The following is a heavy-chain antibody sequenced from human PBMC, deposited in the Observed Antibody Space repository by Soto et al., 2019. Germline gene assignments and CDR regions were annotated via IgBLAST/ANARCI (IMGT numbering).Heavy chain of an antibody. CDR2: IYYSGTT. Sequence: SETLSLTCTVSCDSITSNSYFWAWIRQPPGKGLEWIGSIYYSGTTYYNPSLKSRVTISVDRSKNQFSLKLSSVTAADTAVYYCARRLYYDSSGFEGGGMDVWGQGTTVTVSS. D-gene: IGHD3-22*01. V-gene: IGHV4-39*01. CDR1: CDSITSNSYF. CDR3: ARRLYYDSSGFEGGGMDV. J-gene: IGHJ6*02.